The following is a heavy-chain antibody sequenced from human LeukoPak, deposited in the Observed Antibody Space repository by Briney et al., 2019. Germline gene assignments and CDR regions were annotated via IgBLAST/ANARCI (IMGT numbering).Heavy chain of an antibody. V-gene: IGHV4-31*03. Sequence: TLSLTCSVSGGSVSSGGSYWSWIRQLPGKGLEWIGYIYYSGYTFYSPSLKSRVFISFDTSKNLFSLNFSSVTAADTAVYYCARGGFFGSGSLFDSWGQGTLVTVSS. CDR2: IYYSGYT. J-gene: IGHJ4*02. D-gene: IGHD3-10*01. CDR1: GGSVSSGGSY. CDR3: ARGGFFGSGSLFDS.